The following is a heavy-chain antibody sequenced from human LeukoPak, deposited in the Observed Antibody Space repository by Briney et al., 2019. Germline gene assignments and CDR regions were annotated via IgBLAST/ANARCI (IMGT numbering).Heavy chain of an antibody. V-gene: IGHV1-69*04. Sequence: SVKVSCKASGYTFTSYAMHWVRQAPGQGLEWMGRIIPILGIANYAQKFQGRVTITADKSTSTAYMELSSLRSEDTAVYYCAREAVRGATFDYWGQGTLVTVSS. D-gene: IGHD3-10*01. CDR3: AREAVRGATFDY. CDR2: IIPILGIA. J-gene: IGHJ4*02. CDR1: GYTFTSYA.